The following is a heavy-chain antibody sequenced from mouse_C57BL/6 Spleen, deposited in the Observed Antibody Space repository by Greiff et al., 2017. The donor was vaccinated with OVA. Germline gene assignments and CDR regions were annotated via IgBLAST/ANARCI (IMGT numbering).Heavy chain of an antibody. V-gene: IGHV1-55*01. Sequence: QVQLQQPGAELVKPGASVKMSCKASGYTFTSYWITWVKQRPGQGLEWIGDIYPGSGSTNYNEKFKSKATLTVDTSSSTAYMQLSSLTSEDSAVYYGARRDYYERVAYWRQGTLVTVSA. CDR2: IYPGSGST. J-gene: IGHJ3*01. D-gene: IGHD1-1*01. CDR1: GYTFTSYW. CDR3: ARRDYYERVAY.